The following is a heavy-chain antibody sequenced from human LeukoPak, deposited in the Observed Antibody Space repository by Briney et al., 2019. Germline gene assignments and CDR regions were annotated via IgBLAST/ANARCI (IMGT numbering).Heavy chain of an antibody. Sequence: GGSLRLSCAASGFTFSSYAMSWVRQAPGKGLEWVSGISGSGGSTYYADSVKGRFTISRDNSKTTLYLEMNRLRAEATAVYYCAKVGITMVRGVRPYYFDYWGQGTLVTVSP. D-gene: IGHD3-10*01. CDR1: GFTFSSYA. CDR2: ISGSGGST. V-gene: IGHV3-23*01. CDR3: AKVGITMVRGVRPYYFDY. J-gene: IGHJ4*02.